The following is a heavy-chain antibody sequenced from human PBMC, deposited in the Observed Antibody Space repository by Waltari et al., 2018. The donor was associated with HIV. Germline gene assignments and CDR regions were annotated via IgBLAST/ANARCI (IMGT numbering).Heavy chain of an antibody. V-gene: IGHV3-74*01. CDR3: AHAIAAAGTPPDY. D-gene: IGHD6-13*01. CDR2: INSDGSST. J-gene: IGHJ4*02. CDR1: GFTFSSYW. Sequence: EVQLVESGGGLVQPGGSLRLSCAASGFTFSSYWMHWVRQAPGKGLVWVSRINSDGSSTSYADSVKGRFTISRDNAKNTLYLQMNSLRAEDTAVYYCAHAIAAAGTPPDYWGQGTLVTVSS.